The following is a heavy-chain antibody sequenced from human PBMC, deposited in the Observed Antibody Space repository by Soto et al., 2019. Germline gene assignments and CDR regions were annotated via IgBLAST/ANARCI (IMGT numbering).Heavy chain of an antibody. J-gene: IGHJ6*03. CDR2: MNPNSGNT. CDR1: GYTFTSYD. D-gene: IGHD2-2*01. CDR3: ARTERDIVVVPAATDYYMDV. V-gene: IGHV1-8*01. Sequence: ASVKVSFKASGYTFTSYDINWVRQATGQGLEWMGWMNPNSGNTGYAQKFQGRVTMTRNTSISTAYMELSSLRSEDTAVYYCARTERDIVVVPAATDYYMDVWGKGTTVTVSS.